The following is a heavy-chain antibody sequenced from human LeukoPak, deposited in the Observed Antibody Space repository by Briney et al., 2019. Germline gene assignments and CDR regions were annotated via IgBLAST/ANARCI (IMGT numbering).Heavy chain of an antibody. Sequence: GRSLRLSCAASGFTFSSYAMHWVRQAPGKGLEWVAVISYDGSNKYYADSVKGRFTISRDNSKNTLYLQMNSLRAEDTAVYYCARVRPGVPYWGQGTLVTVSS. CDR3: ARVRPGVPY. D-gene: IGHD7-27*01. J-gene: IGHJ4*02. CDR1: GFTFSSYA. CDR2: ISYDGSNK. V-gene: IGHV3-30-3*01.